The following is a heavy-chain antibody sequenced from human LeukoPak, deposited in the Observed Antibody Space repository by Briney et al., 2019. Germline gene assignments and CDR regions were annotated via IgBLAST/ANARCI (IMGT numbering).Heavy chain of an antibody. D-gene: IGHD3-22*01. J-gene: IGHJ3*02. Sequence: PSETLSLTCTVSGGSISSYHWSWIRQPAGKGLEWIGRIYTSGSTNYNPSLKSRVTMSVDTSKNQFSLKLSSVTAADTAVYYCARAYQDFYYDSPDAFDIWGQGTMVTVSS. CDR3: ARAYQDFYYDSPDAFDI. CDR1: GGSISSYH. V-gene: IGHV4-4*07. CDR2: IYTSGST.